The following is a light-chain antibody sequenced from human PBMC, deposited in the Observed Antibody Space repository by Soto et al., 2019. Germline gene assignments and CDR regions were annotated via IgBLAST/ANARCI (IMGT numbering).Light chain of an antibody. CDR3: CSYADRSRV. CDR2: EVT. V-gene: IGLV2-23*02. J-gene: IGLJ1*01. CDR1: SSDVGSYNL. Sequence: QSALTQPASVSGSPGQSITISCTGTSSDVGSYNLVSWYQQHPGKAPKFLTFEVTKRPAGVSARFSGSTYGNTASLAISGLKAGDADDYYCCSYADRSRVFGTGTKVTV.